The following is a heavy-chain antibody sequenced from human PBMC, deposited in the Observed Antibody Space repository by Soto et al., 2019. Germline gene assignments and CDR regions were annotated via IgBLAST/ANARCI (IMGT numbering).Heavy chain of an antibody. CDR3: AKDRGGFANGWEYFDS. D-gene: IGHD6-19*01. J-gene: IGHJ4*02. V-gene: IGHV3-23*01. CDR1: GFTFSSYT. Sequence: PGGSLRLSCAASGFTFSSYTMGWVRQAPGKGLEWVSSVSGRGSNTYYADSVRGRFTISRDNFKNTLYLEMNSLRGEDTAVYYCAKDRGGFANGWEYFDSWGQGTPVTVSS. CDR2: VSGRGSNT.